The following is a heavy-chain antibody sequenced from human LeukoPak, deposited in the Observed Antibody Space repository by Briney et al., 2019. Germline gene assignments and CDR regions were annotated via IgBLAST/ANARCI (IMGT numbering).Heavy chain of an antibody. CDR1: GGSISSYF. D-gene: IGHD1-26*01. J-gene: IGHJ4*02. V-gene: IGHV4-4*09. CDR2: IYTSGST. CDR3: AGHGVGQFDY. Sequence: SETLSLTCTVSGGSISSYFWSWIRQPPGKGLEWIGYIYTSGSTNYNPSLKSRVTISVDTSKNQFSLKLSSVTAADTAVYYCAGHGVGQFDYWGQGTLVTVSS.